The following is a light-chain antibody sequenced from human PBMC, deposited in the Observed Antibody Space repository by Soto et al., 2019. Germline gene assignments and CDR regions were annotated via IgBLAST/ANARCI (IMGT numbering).Light chain of an antibody. V-gene: IGKV3-20*01. CDR2: GAS. CDR3: QQYDNLWGA. Sequence: EIVLTQSPGTLSLSPGKRATLSCRASQSISSSYLAWYQQRPGQAPRLLIYGASSRATGIPDRFSGSGSGTEFTLTISRLEPEDFAVYYCQQYDNLWGAFGPGTKVDIK. J-gene: IGKJ3*01. CDR1: QSISSSY.